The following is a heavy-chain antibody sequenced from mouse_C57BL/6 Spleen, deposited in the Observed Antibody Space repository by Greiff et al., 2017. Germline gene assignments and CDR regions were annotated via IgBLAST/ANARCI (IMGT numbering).Heavy chain of an antibody. CDR1: GFNIKDDY. J-gene: IGHJ3*01. V-gene: IGHV14-4*01. D-gene: IGHD1-3*01. Sequence: VQLQQSGAELVRPGASVKLSCTASGFNIKDDYMHWVKQRPEQGLEWIGWIDPENGDTEYASKFQGKATITADTSSITAYLQLSSLTSEDTAVYYCTTSSRAYWGQGTLVTVSA. CDR2: IDPENGDT. CDR3: TTSSRAY.